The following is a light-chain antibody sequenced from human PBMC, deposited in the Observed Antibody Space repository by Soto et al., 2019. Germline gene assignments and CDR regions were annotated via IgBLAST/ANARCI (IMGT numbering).Light chain of an antibody. CDR2: GAS. Sequence: EIVMIQSPATLSVSPRERATLSCRASQTVGNNLAWYRQKPGQAPRLLIYGASTRATGIPDRFSGSGSGTEFTLTISGLQSEDFAIYYCQHYSNWPPWTFGHGTIVEIK. V-gene: IGKV3-15*01. J-gene: IGKJ1*01. CDR1: QTVGNN. CDR3: QHYSNWPPWT.